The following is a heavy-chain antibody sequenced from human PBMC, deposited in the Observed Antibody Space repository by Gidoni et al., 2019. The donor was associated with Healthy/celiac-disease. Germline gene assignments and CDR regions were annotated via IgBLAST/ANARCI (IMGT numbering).Heavy chain of an antibody. D-gene: IGHD6-19*01. Sequence: EVQLLESGGGLVQPGGSLRLSCAASGFTFSSYAMSWVRQAPGKGLEWVSAISGSGGSTYYADSVKGRFTISRDNSKNTLYLQMNSLRAEDTAVYYCAKTTDSSGWYGWGYYFDYWGQGTLVTVSS. CDR2: ISGSGGST. V-gene: IGHV3-23*01. J-gene: IGHJ4*02. CDR1: GFTFSSYA. CDR3: AKTTDSSGWYGWGYYFDY.